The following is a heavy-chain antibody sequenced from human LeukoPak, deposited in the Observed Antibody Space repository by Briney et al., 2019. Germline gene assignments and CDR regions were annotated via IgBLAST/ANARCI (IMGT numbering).Heavy chain of an antibody. D-gene: IGHD3-10*01. Sequence: SETLSLTCTVSGGSISNYFWSWIRQPPGKGLEWIGYIYYTGSTNYNPSLKSRVTISVGTSKDQFSLKLSSVTAADTAVYYCARPSRSISTAGAFDIWGQGTMVTVSS. CDR3: ARPSRSISTAGAFDI. J-gene: IGHJ3*02. CDR1: GGSISNYF. V-gene: IGHV4-59*01. CDR2: IYYTGST.